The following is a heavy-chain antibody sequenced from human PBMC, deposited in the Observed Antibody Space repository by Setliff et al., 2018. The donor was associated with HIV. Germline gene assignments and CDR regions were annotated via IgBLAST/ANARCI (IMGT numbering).Heavy chain of an antibody. Sequence: SETLSLTCSVSGASLGSGTYFWNWVRQSPGKGLEWIGYMSDIGSTYYNPSLKSRVTISVDRSNSHFSLNLSSVTAADTAVYYCARRSGWSLDYWGQGTLVTVSS. CDR3: ARRSGWSLDY. CDR1: GASLGSGTYF. CDR2: MSDIGST. V-gene: IGHV4-30-4*08. J-gene: IGHJ4*02. D-gene: IGHD6-19*01.